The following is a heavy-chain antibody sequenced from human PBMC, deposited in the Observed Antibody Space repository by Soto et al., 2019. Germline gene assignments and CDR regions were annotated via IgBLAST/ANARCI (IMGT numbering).Heavy chain of an antibody. CDR3: ARESSSWYLGY. CDR2: INSDGSTT. V-gene: IGHV3-74*01. D-gene: IGHD6-13*01. J-gene: IGHJ4*02. Sequence: PGGSLRLSCAASGFTLSSYWMHWVRQAPGKGLVWVSRINSDGSTTTYADSVKGRFTISRDNAKNTLFLQLNSLRAEDTAVYYCARESSSWYLGYWGQGTLVTVSS. CDR1: GFTLSSYW.